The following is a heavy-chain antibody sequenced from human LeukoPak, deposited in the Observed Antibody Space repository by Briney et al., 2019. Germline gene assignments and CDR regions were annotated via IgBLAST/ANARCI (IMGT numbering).Heavy chain of an antibody. D-gene: IGHD1-14*01. J-gene: IGHJ6*02. Sequence: GGSLRLSCAASGFTFTSYSMNWVRQAPGKGLEWVSVISGSGGTTYYADSVKGRFTISRDSSKNTLYLQMNSLRAEDTAVYYCAKVSGGGLYYDGMDVWGQGTTVTVSS. V-gene: IGHV3-23*01. CDR1: GFTFTSYS. CDR2: ISGSGGTT. CDR3: AKVSGGGLYYDGMDV.